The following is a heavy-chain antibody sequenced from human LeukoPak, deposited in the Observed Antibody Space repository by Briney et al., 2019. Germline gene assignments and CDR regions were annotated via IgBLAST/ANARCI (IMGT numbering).Heavy chain of an antibody. CDR2: IYYSGRT. CDR3: ARRHYYDGSGYLE. V-gene: IGHV4-39*01. J-gene: IGHJ1*01. CDR1: GDSVSRSDSY. Sequence: SETLSLTCSVSGDSVSRSDSYWDWIRQPPGKGLEWIGTIYYSGRTYYSPSLKSRVTMSVDPSNNQFSLSLRSVTAADTALYYCARRHYYDGSGYLEWGQGTLLSVSS. D-gene: IGHD3-22*01.